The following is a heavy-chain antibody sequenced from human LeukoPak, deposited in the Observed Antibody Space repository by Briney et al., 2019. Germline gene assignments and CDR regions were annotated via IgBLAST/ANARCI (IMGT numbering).Heavy chain of an antibody. CDR1: GFTFSSYG. D-gene: IGHD3-10*01. CDR3: AKDYSTHYYGSGTYGPRGYSDY. J-gene: IGHJ4*02. CDR2: IWDDGSNN. Sequence: GGSLRLSCAASGFTFSSYGMHWVRQAPGKGPEWVALIWDDGSNNYYADSVKGRFTISRDNSKNTLYLQMNSLRAEDTAVYYCAKDYSTHYYGSGTYGPRGYSDYWGQGTLVTVSS. V-gene: IGHV3-33*06.